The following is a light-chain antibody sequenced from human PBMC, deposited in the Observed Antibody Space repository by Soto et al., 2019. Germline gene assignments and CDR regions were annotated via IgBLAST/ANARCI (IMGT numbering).Light chain of an antibody. J-gene: IGLJ1*01. CDR1: SSDVGGYNY. V-gene: IGLV2-14*01. CDR3: SSYTSTSTLYV. Sequence: QSALTQPASVSGSHGQSITISCPGTSSDVGGYNYVSWYQQHPGKAPKLMIYEVSSRPSGVSNRFSGSKSGNTASLTISGLQAEDEADYYCSSYTSTSTLYVFGSGTKLTVL. CDR2: EVS.